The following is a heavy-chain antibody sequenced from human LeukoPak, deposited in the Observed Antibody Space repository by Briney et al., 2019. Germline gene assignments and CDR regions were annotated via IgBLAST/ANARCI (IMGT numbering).Heavy chain of an antibody. V-gene: IGHV3-23*01. Sequence: PGGSLRLSCAASGFTFSSYGMSWVRQAPGKGLEWVSAISGSGGSTYYADSVKGRFTISRDNAKNSLYLQMNGLRAEDTAVYYCARGSNCDSWGQGTLVTVSS. D-gene: IGHD4-11*01. CDR3: ARGSNCDS. CDR2: ISGSGGST. CDR1: GFTFSSYG. J-gene: IGHJ4*02.